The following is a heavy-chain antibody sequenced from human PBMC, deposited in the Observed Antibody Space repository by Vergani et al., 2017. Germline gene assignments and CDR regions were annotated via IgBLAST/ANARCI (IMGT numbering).Heavy chain of an antibody. Sequence: QVQLQESGPGLVKPSQTLSLTCAVSGDSITNGGFSWNWIRQPPGKGPEWIGYIFPSGNSDYNPSLKNRVSISLDKSKNQFSLKLSSVTAADTAVYYCASLPEPGRKASDNIWGQGTMVTVSS. J-gene: IGHJ3*02. CDR3: ASLPEPGRKASDNI. CDR2: IFPSGNS. CDR1: GDSITNGGFS. D-gene: IGHD1-14*01. V-gene: IGHV4-30-2*02.